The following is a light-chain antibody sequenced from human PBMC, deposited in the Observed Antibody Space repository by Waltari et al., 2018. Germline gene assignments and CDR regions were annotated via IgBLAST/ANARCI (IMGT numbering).Light chain of an antibody. CDR1: GSNIGAGYD. Sequence: QSALTQPPSVSGAPGQRVTISCTGRGSNIGAGYDVHWYQQFPGTVPKLLLSGNKNRPSGVPDRFSASKTGTSASLAITGLQAEDEADYYCQSYDRSLSVVFGGGTKLTVL. J-gene: IGLJ2*01. CDR2: GNK. V-gene: IGLV1-40*01. CDR3: QSYDRSLSVV.